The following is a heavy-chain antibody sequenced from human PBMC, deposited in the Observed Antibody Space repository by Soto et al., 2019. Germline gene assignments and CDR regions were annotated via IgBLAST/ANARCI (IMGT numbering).Heavy chain of an antibody. D-gene: IGHD6-19*01. CDR3: ARGSYSSGWYALGDYYYGMDV. V-gene: IGHV3-30-3*01. J-gene: IGHJ6*02. Sequence: GGSLRLSCAASGFTFSSYAMHWVRQAPGKGLEWVAVISYDGSNKYYADSVKGRFTISRDNSKNTLYLQMNSLRAEDTAVYYCARGSYSSGWYALGDYYYGMDVWGQGTTVTVSS. CDR2: ISYDGSNK. CDR1: GFTFSSYA.